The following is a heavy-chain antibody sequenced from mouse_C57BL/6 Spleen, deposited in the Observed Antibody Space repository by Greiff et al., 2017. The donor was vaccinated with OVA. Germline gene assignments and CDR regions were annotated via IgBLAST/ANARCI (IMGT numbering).Heavy chain of an antibody. CDR1: GYTFTSYW. Sequence: QVHVKQPGTELVKPGASVKLSCKASGYTFTSYWMHWVKQRPGQGLEWIGNINPSNGGTNYNEKFKSKATLTVDKSSSTAYMQLSSLTSEDSAVYYCAISYDGYLWYFDVWGTGTTVTVSS. V-gene: IGHV1-53*01. CDR3: AISYDGYLWYFDV. J-gene: IGHJ1*03. CDR2: INPSNGGT. D-gene: IGHD2-3*01.